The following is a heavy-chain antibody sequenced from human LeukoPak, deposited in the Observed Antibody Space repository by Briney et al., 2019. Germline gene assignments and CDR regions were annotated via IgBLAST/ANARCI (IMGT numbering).Heavy chain of an antibody. CDR2: ISGSGVNT. CDR3: ARGRSDYGPFDAFDI. J-gene: IGHJ3*02. CDR1: GYTFSSYA. V-gene: IGHV3-23*01. Sequence: GGSLRLSCTASGYTFSSYAMTWVRQAPGKGLEWVSAISGSGVNTYYADSVKGRFAASRDNSKNTLYLQMNSLRAEDTAVYYCARGRSDYGPFDAFDIWGQGTWVTVSS. D-gene: IGHD3-16*01.